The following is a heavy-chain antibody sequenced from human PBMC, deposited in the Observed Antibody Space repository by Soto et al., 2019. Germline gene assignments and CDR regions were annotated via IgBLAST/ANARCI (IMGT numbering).Heavy chain of an antibody. J-gene: IGHJ1*01. CDR1: GGSISSSSYY. V-gene: IGHV4-39*01. Sequence: QLQLQESGPGLVKPSETLSLTCTVSGGSISSSSYYWGWIRQPPGKGLEWIGSIYYSGSTYYNPSLKSRVTISVDTSKNQFSLKLSSVPAADTAVYYCATQTTMVRDEYFQHWGQGTLVTVSS. D-gene: IGHD3-10*01. CDR3: ATQTTMVRDEYFQH. CDR2: IYYSGST.